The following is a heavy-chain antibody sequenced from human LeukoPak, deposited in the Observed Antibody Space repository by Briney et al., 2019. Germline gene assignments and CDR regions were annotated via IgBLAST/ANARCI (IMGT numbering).Heavy chain of an antibody. CDR2: ISFDGSYK. CDR3: AREPLDALDL. J-gene: IGHJ3*01. Sequence: PGTSLRLSCTASGFTISGDAMHWVRQAPGKGLQWVAHISFDGSYKYYADSVKGRFTISRDNSKNTLYLQMNSLRTDDTALFYCAREPLDALDLWGPGTLVTVSS. V-gene: IGHV3-30*04. CDR1: GFTISGDA.